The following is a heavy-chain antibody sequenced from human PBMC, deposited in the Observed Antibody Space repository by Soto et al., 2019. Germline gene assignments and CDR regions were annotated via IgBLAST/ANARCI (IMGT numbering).Heavy chain of an antibody. Sequence: EVQVEESGGGLVQPGGSLRVSCAASGFSFSDYYMDWVRQAPGKGLEWVGRSRKKTNSYTTEYAASVKGRFTVSRDDSKNSVFMQMNSLKTADTAVYYCARLKIDSYMDVWGKGTTVIVSS. CDR1: GFSFSDYY. V-gene: IGHV3-72*01. CDR2: SRKKTNSYTT. J-gene: IGHJ6*03. CDR3: ARLKIDSYMDV.